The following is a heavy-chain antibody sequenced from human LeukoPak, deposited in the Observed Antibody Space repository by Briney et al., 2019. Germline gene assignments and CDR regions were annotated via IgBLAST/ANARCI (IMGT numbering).Heavy chain of an antibody. D-gene: IGHD1-14*01. Sequence: GGSLRLSCAASGFTVITNDMTWVRQAPGKGLEWVSVLYSDGNTKYADSARGRFTISRDNSKNTLYLEMNSLSPDDTAVYYCARGVEPLAANTLAYWGQGTLVTVSS. CDR3: ARGVEPLAANTLAY. J-gene: IGHJ4*02. V-gene: IGHV3-53*01. CDR1: GFTVITND. CDR2: LYSDGNT.